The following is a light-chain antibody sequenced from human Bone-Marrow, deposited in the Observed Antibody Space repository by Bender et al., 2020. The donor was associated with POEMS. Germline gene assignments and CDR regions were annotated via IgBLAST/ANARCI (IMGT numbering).Light chain of an antibody. J-gene: IGLJ1*01. CDR2: DVR. CDR1: PGDIVNYNY. CDR3: CSVTRSGAYV. Sequence: QSALTQPASVSGSPGQSITISCSGPPGDIVNYNYVSWYQLQPGKAPKTIIYDVRVRPSGISYRFSGSKSGNTASLTVSGLQADDEADYYCCSVTRSGAYVFGTGTTVTV. V-gene: IGLV2-14*03.